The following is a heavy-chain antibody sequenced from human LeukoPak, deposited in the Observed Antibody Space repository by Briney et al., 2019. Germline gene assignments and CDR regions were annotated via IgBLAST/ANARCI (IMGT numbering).Heavy chain of an antibody. J-gene: IGHJ4*02. CDR1: GFTFSSYS. Sequence: GRSLRLSCAASGFTFSSYSMNWVRQAPGKGLVWVPRINSDGSSTSYADSVKGRFTISRDNAKNTLYLQMNSLRAEDTAVYYCARPAFYDYVWGSDYWGQGTLVTVSS. V-gene: IGHV3-74*01. D-gene: IGHD3-16*01. CDR3: ARPAFYDYVWGSDY. CDR2: INSDGSST.